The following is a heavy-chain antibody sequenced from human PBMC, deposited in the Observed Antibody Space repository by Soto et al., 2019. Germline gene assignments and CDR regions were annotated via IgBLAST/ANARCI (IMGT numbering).Heavy chain of an antibody. CDR2: IYYNGST. J-gene: IGHJ4*02. D-gene: IGHD3-22*01. V-gene: IGHV4-39*02. Sequence: SETLSLTCTVSGDSITSSGSYWGWIRQPPGKGLEWIGSIYYNGSTYYNPSLKSRVTISVDTSKNHLSLKLTSMTTADTAMYYCARELGPSDDSSGYYFDYWGQGTLVTVSS. CDR1: GDSITSSGSY. CDR3: ARELGPSDDSSGYYFDY.